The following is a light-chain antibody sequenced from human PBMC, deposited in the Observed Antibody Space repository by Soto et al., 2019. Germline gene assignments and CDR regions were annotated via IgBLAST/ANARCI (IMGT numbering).Light chain of an antibody. CDR2: KVS. J-gene: IGKJ1*01. V-gene: IGKV2-30*01. Sequence: DVVMTQSPLSLPVTLEQSASISCRASQSLVYSDGNTYLTWFQQRPGQSPRRLIYKVSNREAGVPDRYRGSGSDDDFTRKLRRVEAKDVGVYYCMQGTHLPRTLGQGTKVEIK. CDR3: MQGTHLPRT. CDR1: QSLVYSDGNTY.